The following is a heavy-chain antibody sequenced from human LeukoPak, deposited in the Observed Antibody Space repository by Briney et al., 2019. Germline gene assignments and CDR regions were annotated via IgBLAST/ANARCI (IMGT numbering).Heavy chain of an antibody. V-gene: IGHV4-38-2*01. CDR2: IYHSGST. CDR3: ARGPGVRIQLWSLLDY. D-gene: IGHD5-18*01. CDR1: GYSISSGYY. J-gene: IGHJ4*02. Sequence: PSETLSLTCAVSGYSISSGYYWGWIRQPPGKGLEWIGSIYHSGSTYYNPSLKSRVTISVDTSKNQFSLKLSSVTAADTAVYYCARGPGVRIQLWSLLDYWGQGTLVTVSS.